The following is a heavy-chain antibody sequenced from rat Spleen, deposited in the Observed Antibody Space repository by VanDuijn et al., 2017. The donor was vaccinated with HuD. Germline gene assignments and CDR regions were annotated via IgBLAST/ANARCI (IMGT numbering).Heavy chain of an antibody. CDR2: ISYEGSST. J-gene: IGHJ1*01. Sequence: EVQLVESGGGLVQPGRSLKLSCAASGFTFSDYYMAWVRQAPKKGLEWVASISYEGSSTYYGDSVKGRFTISRDNAKSTLYLQMNSLRSEDTATYYCAKQGTGSYWHFDFWGPGTMVTVSS. D-gene: IGHD5-1*01. V-gene: IGHV5-22*01. CDR3: AKQGTGSYWHFDF. CDR1: GFTFSDYY.